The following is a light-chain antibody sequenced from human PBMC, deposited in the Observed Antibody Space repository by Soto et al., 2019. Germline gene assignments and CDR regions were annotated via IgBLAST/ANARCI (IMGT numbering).Light chain of an antibody. Sequence: QSALTQPASVSGSPGQSITISCTGTRTDVGGYNFVSWYQQHPGKAPKLIIYEVSNRPSGVSDRFSGSKSDTTAYLTISGLQAEDEADYYCSSYSDSDTKVFGTGTKVTVL. CDR1: RTDVGGYNF. V-gene: IGLV2-14*01. CDR2: EVS. J-gene: IGLJ1*01. CDR3: SSYSDSDTKV.